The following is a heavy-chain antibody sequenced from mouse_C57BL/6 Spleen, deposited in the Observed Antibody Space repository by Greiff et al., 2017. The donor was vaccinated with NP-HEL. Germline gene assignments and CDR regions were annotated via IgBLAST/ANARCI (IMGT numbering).Heavy chain of an antibody. J-gene: IGHJ1*03. CDR1: GYAFTNYL. D-gene: IGHD2-4*01. CDR3: ARDDYDGYFDV. V-gene: IGHV1-54*01. Sequence: QVQLQQSGAELVRPGTSVKVSCKASGYAFTNYLIEWVKQRPGQGLEWIGVINPGSGGTNYNEKFKGKATLTADKSSSTAYMQLSSLTSEDSAVDYCARDDYDGYFDVWGTGTTLTVSS. CDR2: INPGSGGT.